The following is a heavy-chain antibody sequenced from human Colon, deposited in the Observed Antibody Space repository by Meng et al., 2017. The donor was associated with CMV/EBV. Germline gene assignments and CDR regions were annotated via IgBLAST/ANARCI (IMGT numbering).Heavy chain of an antibody. CDR3: ARGPRGGTELLDL. Sequence: SGYKFVNYDIIWVRQASGQGLEWMGWMNPFTGHTDYARRFRGRITLTANTSIGAVFMDLSGLKSDDTALYYCARGPRGGTELLDLWGQGTLVTVSS. J-gene: IGHJ5*02. CDR1: GYKFVNYD. V-gene: IGHV1-8*01. D-gene: IGHD1-26*01. CDR2: MNPFTGHT.